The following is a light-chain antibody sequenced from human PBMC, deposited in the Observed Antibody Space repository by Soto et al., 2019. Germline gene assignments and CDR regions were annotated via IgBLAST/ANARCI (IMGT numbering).Light chain of an antibody. V-gene: IGLV2-11*01. Sequence: QSALTQPRSVSGSPGQSITISCTGTSSDIGGYNFVSWYQQHPGKPPKLMIYDVNKRPSGVPARFSGSKSGNTASLTVSGLQAEDEADYYCCSYAGPYIVVIFGGGTKLTVL. CDR2: DVN. CDR3: CSYAGPYIVVI. CDR1: SSDIGGYNF. J-gene: IGLJ2*01.